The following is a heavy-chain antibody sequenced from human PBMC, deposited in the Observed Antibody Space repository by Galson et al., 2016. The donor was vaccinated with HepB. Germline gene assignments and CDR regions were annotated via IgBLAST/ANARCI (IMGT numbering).Heavy chain of an antibody. J-gene: IGHJ4*02. Sequence: SVKVSCKASGYTFTGYYMHWVRQAPGQGLEWVGWINTNNGDATYAQGFTGRFVFSMDTSVSTAFLQISSLKVDDTAVYYCARDPLALWGQGTLVTVSS. CDR3: ARDPLAL. CDR2: INTNNGDA. CDR1: GYTFTGYY. V-gene: IGHV7-4-1*02.